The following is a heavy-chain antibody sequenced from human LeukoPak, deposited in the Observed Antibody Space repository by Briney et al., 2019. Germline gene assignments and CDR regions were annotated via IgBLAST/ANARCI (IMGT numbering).Heavy chain of an antibody. V-gene: IGHV3-7*04. J-gene: IGHJ3*02. D-gene: IGHD5-18*01. CDR3: ARGTAMVRDAFDI. CDR1: GFTFSSYS. CDR2: IKQDGSEK. Sequence: GGSLRLSCAASGFTFSSYSMSWVRQAPGKGLEWVANIKQDGSEKYYVDSVKGRFTISRDNAKNSLYLQMNSLRAEDTAVYYCARGTAMVRDAFDIWGQGTMVTVSS.